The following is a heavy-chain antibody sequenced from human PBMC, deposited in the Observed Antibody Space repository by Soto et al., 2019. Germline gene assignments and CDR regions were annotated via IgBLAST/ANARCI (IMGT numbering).Heavy chain of an antibody. J-gene: IGHJ6*02. CDR3: AKRGRTGTFFNYYYGMDV. Sequence: GGSLRLSCAASGFTFSSYAMSWVRQAPGKGLEWVSAISGSGGSTYYTDSVKGRFTISRDNSKNTLYLQMNSLRAEDTAVYYCAKRGRTGTFFNYYYGMDVWGQGTTVTVSS. CDR1: GFTFSSYA. D-gene: IGHD1-1*01. V-gene: IGHV3-23*01. CDR2: ISGSGGST.